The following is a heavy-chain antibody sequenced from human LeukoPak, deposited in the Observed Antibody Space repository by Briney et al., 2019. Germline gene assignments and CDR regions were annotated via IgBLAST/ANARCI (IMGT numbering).Heavy chain of an antibody. CDR2: IYTSGGT. V-gene: IGHV4-61*02. Sequence: PSETLSLTCTVSGGSISSGRYYWSWIRQPAGKGLEWIGRIYTSGGTNYNPSLKSRVTISVDTSKNQFSLKLSSVTAADTAAYYCARGVETPGYYYYYMDVWGKGTTVTISS. CDR1: GGSISSGRYY. J-gene: IGHJ6*03. CDR3: ARGVETPGYYYYYMDV. D-gene: IGHD5-24*01.